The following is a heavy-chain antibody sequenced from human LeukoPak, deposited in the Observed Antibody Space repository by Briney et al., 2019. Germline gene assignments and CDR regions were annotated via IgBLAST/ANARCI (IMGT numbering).Heavy chain of an antibody. J-gene: IGHJ4*02. CDR2: IYHSGST. CDR1: GYSISSGYY. CDR3: ARADSWYYFDY. V-gene: IGHV4-38-2*02. D-gene: IGHD6-13*01. Sequence: SETLSLTCTVSGYSISSGYYWGWIRQPPGKGLEWIRSIYHSGSTYYNPSLKSRVTISVDTSKNQFSLKLSSVTAADTAVYYCARADSWYYFDYWGQGTLVTVSS.